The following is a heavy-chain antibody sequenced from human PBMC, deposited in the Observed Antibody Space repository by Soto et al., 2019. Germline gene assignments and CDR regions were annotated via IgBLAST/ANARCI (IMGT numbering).Heavy chain of an antibody. CDR2: IIPIFGTA. V-gene: IGHV1-69*06. CDR1: GGTFSSYA. Sequence: QVQLVQSGAEVKKPGSSVKVSCKASGGTFSSYAISWVRQAPGQGLEWMGGIIPIFGTANYAQKLQGRVTMTTDTSTSTAYMELRSLRSDDTAVYYCARGVAAAGTDAFDIWGQGTMVTVSS. D-gene: IGHD6-13*01. CDR3: ARGVAAAGTDAFDI. J-gene: IGHJ3*02.